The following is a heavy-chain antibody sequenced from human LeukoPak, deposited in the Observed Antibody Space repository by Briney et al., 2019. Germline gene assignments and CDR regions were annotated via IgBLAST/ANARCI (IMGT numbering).Heavy chain of an antibody. Sequence: GGSLRLSCAASGFTVSNNYMNWVRQAPGKGLEWVSILYSGGDIYYADSVKGRFTISRDNSKNTLYLQMNSLRAEDTAVYYCARDLVVRGVIVSHDYWGQGTLVTVSS. V-gene: IGHV3-66*01. D-gene: IGHD3-10*01. CDR3: ARDLVVRGVIVSHDY. CDR1: GFTVSNNY. J-gene: IGHJ4*02. CDR2: LYSGGDI.